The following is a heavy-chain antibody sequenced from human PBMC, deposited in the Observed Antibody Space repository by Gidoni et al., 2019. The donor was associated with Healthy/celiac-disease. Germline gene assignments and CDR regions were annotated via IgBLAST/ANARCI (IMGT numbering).Heavy chain of an antibody. D-gene: IGHD3-3*01. CDR1: GYTFTSYY. CDR2: INPSGGST. V-gene: IGHV1-46*01. Sequence: QVQLVQSGAEVTKPGASVKVSCKASGYTFTSYYMPWVRQAPGQGLEWMGIINPSGGSTSYAQKCQGRVTMTRDTSTSTGYMELSSLRSEDTAVYYCARDGITIFGVVIIGGMDVWGQGTTVTVSS. J-gene: IGHJ6*02. CDR3: ARDGITIFGVVIIGGMDV.